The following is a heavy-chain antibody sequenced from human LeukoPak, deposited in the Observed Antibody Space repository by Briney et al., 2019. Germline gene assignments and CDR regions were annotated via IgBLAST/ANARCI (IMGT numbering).Heavy chain of an antibody. Sequence: GGSLRLSCAASGFTFSSNWMHWVRQAPGKGLVWVSRINEDGSTTNYADSVKGRSTIFRDNAKNTLYLQMNSLRAEDTALYYCAKDFSGYDYGGYYFDYWGQGTLVTVSS. D-gene: IGHD5-12*01. CDR1: GFTFSSNW. V-gene: IGHV3-74*01. J-gene: IGHJ4*02. CDR2: INEDGSTT. CDR3: AKDFSGYDYGGYYFDY.